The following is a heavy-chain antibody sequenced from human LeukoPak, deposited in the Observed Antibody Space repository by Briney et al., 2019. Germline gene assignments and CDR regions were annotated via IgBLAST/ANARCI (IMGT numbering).Heavy chain of an antibody. J-gene: IGHJ6*03. Sequence: PGGSLRLSCAASGITFSSFAMHWVRQAPGKGLEWVAVISSDGNNTYYGDSVKGRFTISRDNSKNTVYLQMNSLRGGDTAVYYCAREDCSSTSCLVYYYYYYMDVWGKGTTVTVSS. CDR1: GITFSSFA. V-gene: IGHV3-30*03. D-gene: IGHD2-2*01. CDR2: ISSDGNNT. CDR3: AREDCSSTSCLVYYYYYYMDV.